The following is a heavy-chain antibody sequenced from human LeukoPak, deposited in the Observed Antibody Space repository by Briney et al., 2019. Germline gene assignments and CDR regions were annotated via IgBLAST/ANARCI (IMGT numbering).Heavy chain of an antibody. Sequence: PGGSLRLSCAASGFTFSSYSMNWVRQAPGKGLEWVSYISSSSSTIYYADSVKGRFTISRDNAKNSLYLQMNSLRAEDTAVYYCARGLRGYSYGCYDYWGQGTLVTVSS. J-gene: IGHJ4*02. CDR1: GFTFSSYS. D-gene: IGHD5-18*01. V-gene: IGHV3-48*01. CDR2: ISSSSSTI. CDR3: ARGLRGYSYGCYDY.